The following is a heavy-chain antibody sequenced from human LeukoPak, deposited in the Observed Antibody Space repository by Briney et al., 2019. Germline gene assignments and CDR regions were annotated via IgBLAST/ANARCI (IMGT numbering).Heavy chain of an antibody. J-gene: IGHJ4*02. Sequence: ASVSVSCKASGYTNTFTTHYILCVRQAPGQGLDWMGLIKPRDGDTKYAKKFEGRVTMTRDTSTTTLYMELSSLRSEDTAVYYCARGVVYDLRDWGQGTLVTVSS. CDR1: GYTNTFTTHY. CDR3: ARGVVYDLRD. D-gene: IGHD2-8*02. CDR2: IKPRDGDT. V-gene: IGHV1-46*01.